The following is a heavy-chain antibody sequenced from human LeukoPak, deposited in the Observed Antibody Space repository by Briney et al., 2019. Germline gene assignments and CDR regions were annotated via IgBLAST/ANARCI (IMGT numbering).Heavy chain of an antibody. CDR3: AKEQLDQPSDY. J-gene: IGHJ4*02. V-gene: IGHV3-23*01. CDR2: ISGSGGST. D-gene: IGHD1/OR15-1a*01. CDR1: GFTVSSNY. Sequence: TGGSLRLSCAASGFTVSSNYMSWVRQAPGKGLEWVSAISGSGGSTYYADSVKGRFTISRDNSKNTLYLQMNSLRAEDTAVYYCAKEQLDQPSDYWGQGTLVTVSS.